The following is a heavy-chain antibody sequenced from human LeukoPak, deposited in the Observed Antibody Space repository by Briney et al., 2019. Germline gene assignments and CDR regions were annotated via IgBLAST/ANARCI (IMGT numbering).Heavy chain of an antibody. V-gene: IGHV3-53*01. D-gene: IGHD1-26*01. J-gene: IGHJ4*02. CDR3: TRAPAWDLLYYN. CDR2: FYKFDT. Sequence: GGSLRLSCAASGLDVSSDYLSWVRQAQGKGLEWVSFFYKFDTYYADSVRGRFTISRDNSKDTFYLQMNSLRVDDTAVYFCTRAPAWDLLYYNWGQGTRVTASS. CDR1: GLDVSSDY.